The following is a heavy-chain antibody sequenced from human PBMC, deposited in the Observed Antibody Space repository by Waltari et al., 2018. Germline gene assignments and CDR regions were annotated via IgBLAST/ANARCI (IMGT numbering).Heavy chain of an antibody. CDR2: INPSGGST. CDR1: GYTFTSYY. V-gene: IGHV1-46*01. Sequence: VQLVQSGAEVKKPGASVKVSCKASGYTFTSYYMHWVRQAPGQGLEWMGIINPSGGSTSYAQKFQGRVTLIADDSSSTVYMELSSLKSDDTAVYYCARDRHFSDGGAYYESGLWGRGTLVTVSS. J-gene: IGHJ2*01. CDR3: ARDRHFSDGGAYYESGL. D-gene: IGHD2-21*01.